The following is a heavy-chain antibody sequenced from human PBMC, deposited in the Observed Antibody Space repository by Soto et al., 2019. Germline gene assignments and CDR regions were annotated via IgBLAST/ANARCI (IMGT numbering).Heavy chain of an antibody. J-gene: IGHJ4*02. Sequence: PGGSLRLSCAASGFTFSSYGMHWVRQAPGKGLEWVAVIWYDGSNKYYADSVKGRFTISRDNSKNTLYLQMNSLRAEDTAVYYCARDKWTSIAAAGTVDYWGQGTLVTVS. CDR1: GFTFSSYG. CDR3: ARDKWTSIAAAGTVDY. D-gene: IGHD6-13*01. V-gene: IGHV3-33*01. CDR2: IWYDGSNK.